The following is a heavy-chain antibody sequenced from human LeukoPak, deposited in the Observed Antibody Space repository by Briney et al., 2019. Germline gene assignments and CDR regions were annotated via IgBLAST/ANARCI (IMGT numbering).Heavy chain of an antibody. CDR1: GDSVPSNSAA. Sequence: SQTLSLTCAISGDSVPSNSAAWNWIRQSPSRGLEWLGRTYYRSKRYKDYAVSVKSRITINHDTSKNQFSLQLNSVTPEDTAVYYCARGGVIRDNWFDPWGQGTLVTVSS. V-gene: IGHV6-1*01. D-gene: IGHD3-10*01. J-gene: IGHJ5*02. CDR3: ARGGVIRDNWFDP. CDR2: TYYRSKRYK.